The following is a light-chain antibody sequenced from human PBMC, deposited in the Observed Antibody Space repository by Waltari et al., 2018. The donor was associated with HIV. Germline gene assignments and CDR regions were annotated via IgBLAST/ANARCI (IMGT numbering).Light chain of an antibody. CDR3: QQYNTYPWT. J-gene: IGKJ1*01. CDR2: KAS. V-gene: IGKV1-5*03. CDR1: QTVNSW. Sequence: DIQLTQSPSTLSASVGDRVMITCRASQTVNSWLAWYKQKSGAAPKVLIYKASNLKSGVSAMFSGSGFGAEFTLTISSLQPDDLATYYCQQYNTYPWTFGQGTRVEIK.